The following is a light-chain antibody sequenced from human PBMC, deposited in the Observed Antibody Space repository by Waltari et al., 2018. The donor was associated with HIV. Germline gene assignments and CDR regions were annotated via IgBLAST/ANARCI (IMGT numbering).Light chain of an antibody. V-gene: IGLV2-11*01. CDR3: CSYSGSGTLYV. J-gene: IGLJ1*01. Sequence: QSALTQPRSVSGSPGQSVTISCTGTSSDVGGYTFVSWYQHHPGKAPKLVISDVTKRPVGVPVRFSGSKSGNTASLTISWLQAEDEADYYCCSYSGSGTLYVFGTGTEVTVL. CDR2: DVT. CDR1: SSDVGGYTF.